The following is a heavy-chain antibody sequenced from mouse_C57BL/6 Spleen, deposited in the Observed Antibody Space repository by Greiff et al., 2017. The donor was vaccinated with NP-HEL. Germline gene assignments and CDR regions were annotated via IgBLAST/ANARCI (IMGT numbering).Heavy chain of an antibody. CDR3: ARIIYYDYLYCAMDY. Sequence: QVQLQQPGAELVKPGASVKMSCKASGYTFTSYWITWVKQRPGQGLEWIGDIYPGSGSTNYNEKFKSKATLTVDTSSSTAYMQLSSLTSEDSAVYYCARIIYYDYLYCAMDYWGKGTSVTVSS. J-gene: IGHJ4*01. V-gene: IGHV1-55*01. CDR2: IYPGSGST. CDR1: GYTFTSYW. D-gene: IGHD2-4*01.